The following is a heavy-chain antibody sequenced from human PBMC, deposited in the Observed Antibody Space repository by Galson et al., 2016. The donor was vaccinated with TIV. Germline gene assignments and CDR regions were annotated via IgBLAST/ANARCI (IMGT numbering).Heavy chain of an antibody. CDR3: AKMDSSGFDYVRRFDF. CDR2: ISAGGGRT. D-gene: IGHD3-22*01. CDR1: GFTFSSFA. Sequence: SLRLSCAASGFTFSSFAMSWVRQAPGKGLEWVSRISAGGGRTDYTDSVKGRFTISRDNPKNTLYLQMSSLGADDTAVYFCAKMDSSGFDYVRRFDFWGQGTLATVSS. V-gene: IGHV3-23*01. J-gene: IGHJ4*02.